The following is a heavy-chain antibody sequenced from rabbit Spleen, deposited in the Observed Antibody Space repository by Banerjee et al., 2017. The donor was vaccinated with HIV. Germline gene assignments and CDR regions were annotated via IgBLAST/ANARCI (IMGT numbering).Heavy chain of an antibody. CDR1: GFDLSQNYV. V-gene: IGHV1S43*01. Sequence: QEQLEESGGGLVKPGGTLTLTCKASGFDLSQNYVMCWVRQAPGKGLEWIGCIGSNSGNTYYASWAKGRFTISTSTSLNTVTLQLNSLTAADTATYFCGRDAHGDVRLSRLDLWGPGTLVTVS. D-gene: IGHD2-1*01. J-gene: IGHJ3*01. CDR2: IGSNSGNT. CDR3: GRDAHGDVRLSRLDL.